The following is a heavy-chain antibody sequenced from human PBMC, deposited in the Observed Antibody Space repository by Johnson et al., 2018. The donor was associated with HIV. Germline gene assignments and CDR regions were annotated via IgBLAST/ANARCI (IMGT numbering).Heavy chain of an antibody. J-gene: IGHJ3*02. CDR2: IRYDGSNK. CDR3: ARGTGDQWGLDAFDI. D-gene: IGHD7-27*01. Sequence: QVQLVESGGAVVQPGGSLRLSCAASGFTFSSYGMHWVRQAPGKGLEWVAFIRYDGSNKYYADSVKGRFTISRDSSKNTLYLQMNSLSAEDTAVYYCARGTGDQWGLDAFDIWGQGTMVTVSS. CDR1: GFTFSSYG. V-gene: IGHV3-30*02.